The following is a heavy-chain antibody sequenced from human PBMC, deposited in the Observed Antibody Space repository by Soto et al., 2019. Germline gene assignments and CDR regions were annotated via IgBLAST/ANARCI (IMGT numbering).Heavy chain of an antibody. CDR1: GFTFSSYG. CDR2: ISYDGSNK. J-gene: IGHJ6*02. CDR3: AKDAVRYYGSGSYYPGRGYYYYYYGMDV. D-gene: IGHD3-10*01. Sequence: GGSLRLSCAASGFTFSSYGMHWVRQAPGKGLEWVAVISYDGSNKYYADSVKGRFTISRDNSMNTLYLQMNSLRAEDTAVYYCAKDAVRYYGSGSYYPGRGYYYYYYGMDVWRQGTTVTVSS. V-gene: IGHV3-30*18.